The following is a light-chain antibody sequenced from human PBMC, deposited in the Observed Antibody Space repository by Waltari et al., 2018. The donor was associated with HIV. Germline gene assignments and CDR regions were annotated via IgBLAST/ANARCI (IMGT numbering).Light chain of an antibody. CDR2: KAS. J-gene: IGKJ1*01. CDR3: QQYKSYFAWT. Sequence: DSQMTQSPSTLSASFGDRVTITCRASQSICSWLAWYQQKSGKAPKLLLYKASSLDRGVPSRFSGSGSATEFTLTISSLQPDDRATYYCQQYKSYFAWTFGQGTKVEIK. V-gene: IGKV1-5*03. CDR1: QSICSW.